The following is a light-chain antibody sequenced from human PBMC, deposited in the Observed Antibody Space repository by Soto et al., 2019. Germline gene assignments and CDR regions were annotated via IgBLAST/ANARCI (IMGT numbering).Light chain of an antibody. CDR2: DAS. J-gene: IGKJ4*01. CDR1: QSVSSY. Sequence: EILLTQSPATLSLSPGERATLSCRASQSVSSYLAWYQQKPGQAPRLLIYDASNRATGIPARFSGSGSGTDFTLTISSLEPEDFAVYYCQQRSNWPPHTFGGGTKVDIK. V-gene: IGKV3-11*01. CDR3: QQRSNWPPHT.